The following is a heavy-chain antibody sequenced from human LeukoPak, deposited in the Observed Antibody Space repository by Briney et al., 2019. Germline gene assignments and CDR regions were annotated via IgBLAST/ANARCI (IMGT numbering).Heavy chain of an antibody. CDR3: AIHDTGHNSSAG. CDR2: IYYSGGT. Sequence: PSETLSLTCAVSGGSFSGYYWSWLRQPPGKGLEWIGQIYYSGGTIYNPSLKGRVSISVATTNSHCSLILISMTAANTAVFYCAIHDTGHNSSAGCGQGTIVTVSS. D-gene: IGHD1-14*01. V-gene: IGHV4-59*08. J-gene: IGHJ3*01. CDR1: GGSFSGYY.